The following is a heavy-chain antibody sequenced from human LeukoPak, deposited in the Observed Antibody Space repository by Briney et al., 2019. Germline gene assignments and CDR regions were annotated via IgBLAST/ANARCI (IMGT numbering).Heavy chain of an antibody. J-gene: IGHJ4*02. CDR3: AKGGQLERYYFDY. CDR2: ISWNSGSI. CDR1: GFTFSSYS. D-gene: IGHD1-1*01. V-gene: IGHV3-9*01. Sequence: GGSLRLSCAASGFTFSSYSMNWVRQAPGKGLEWVSGISWNSGSIGYADSVKGRFTISRDNAKNSLYLQMNSLRAEDTALYYCAKGGQLERYYFDYWGQGTLVTVSS.